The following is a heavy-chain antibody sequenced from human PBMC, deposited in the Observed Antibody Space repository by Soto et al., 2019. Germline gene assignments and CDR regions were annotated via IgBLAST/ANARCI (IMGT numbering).Heavy chain of an antibody. CDR1: GFTFSSFA. CDR2: ISGSGGST. CDR3: ARGSSAGKGSPPDF. J-gene: IGHJ4*02. V-gene: IGHV3-23*01. D-gene: IGHD6-13*01. Sequence: GGSLRLSCAASGFTFSSFAMSWVRQAPGKGLDWVSAISGSGGSTYSADSVKGRFTISRDNSKNTLYLQMSSLRAEDTAVYYCARGSSAGKGSPPDFWGQGSLVTGSS.